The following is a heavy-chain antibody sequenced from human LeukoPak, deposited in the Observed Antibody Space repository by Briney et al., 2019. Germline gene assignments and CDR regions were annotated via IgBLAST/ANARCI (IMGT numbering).Heavy chain of an antibody. CDR1: GGSISSYY. CDR3: ARATPEYSSSWWSFGY. V-gene: IGHV4-59*01. CDR2: IYYSGST. D-gene: IGHD6-13*01. Sequence: SETLSLTCTVSGGSISSYYWSWIRQPPGKGLEWIGYIYYSGSTNYNPSLKSRVTISVDTSKNQFSLRLSSVTAADTAVYYCARATPEYSSSWWSFGYWGQGTLVTVSS. J-gene: IGHJ4*02.